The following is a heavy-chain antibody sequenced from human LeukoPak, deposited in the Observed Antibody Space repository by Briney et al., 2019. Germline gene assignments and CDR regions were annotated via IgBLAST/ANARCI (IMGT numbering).Heavy chain of an antibody. CDR2: VSPPGGGT. V-gene: IGHV3-23*01. Sequence: GGSLRLSCAASGFFSDYYMSWVRQAPGKGLEWLSGVSPPGGGTYYADSVKGRITISRDDSKNTLSLQMNSLRVEDTAVYYCARDLAWGAFDYWGQGTLVTVSS. CDR3: ARDLAWGAFDY. D-gene: IGHD7-27*01. J-gene: IGHJ4*02. CDR1: GFFSDYY.